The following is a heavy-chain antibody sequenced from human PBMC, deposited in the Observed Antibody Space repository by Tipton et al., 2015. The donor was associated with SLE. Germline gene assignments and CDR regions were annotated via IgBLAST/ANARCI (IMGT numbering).Heavy chain of an antibody. V-gene: IGHV4-34*01. J-gene: IGHJ5*02. D-gene: IGHD3-9*01. CDR3: ARSVDILTAYWFDP. CDR1: GGSFSNYY. CDR2: IHHSGST. Sequence: TLSLTCAVYGGSFSNYYLSWVRPPPGEGLGWIGEIHHSGSTNYNPSLKSRLTILLDTSKTQFFLRLTSMTVADTAVYYCARSVDILTAYWFDPWGQGTLVTVSS.